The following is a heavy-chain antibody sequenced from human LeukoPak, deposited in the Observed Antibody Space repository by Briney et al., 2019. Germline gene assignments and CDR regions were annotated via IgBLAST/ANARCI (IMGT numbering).Heavy chain of an antibody. Sequence: GGSLRLSCVASGSSFGTYSMHWARQVPGKGLEWVAVIWYDGSNEDYADSVKGRFTISRDNSKNTLYLQMNSLRAEDTAVYYCAKDGYYGVDYWGQGTLVTVSS. CDR1: GSSFGTYS. V-gene: IGHV3-33*06. D-gene: IGHD3-22*01. CDR2: IWYDGSNE. CDR3: AKDGYYGVDY. J-gene: IGHJ4*02.